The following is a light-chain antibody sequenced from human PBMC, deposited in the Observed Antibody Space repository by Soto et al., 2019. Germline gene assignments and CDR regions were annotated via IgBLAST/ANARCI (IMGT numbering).Light chain of an antibody. CDR1: SSDVGNYNL. J-gene: IGLJ2*01. Sequence: QSALTQPASVSGSPGQSITISCTGTSSDVGNYNLVSWYQQHPDKAPKLMVYEDTKRPSGVSNRFSGSKSDNTASLTISGLQAEDEADYYCCSYAGSSNSVLFGGGTKLTVL. CDR3: CSYAGSSNSVL. V-gene: IGLV2-23*01. CDR2: EDT.